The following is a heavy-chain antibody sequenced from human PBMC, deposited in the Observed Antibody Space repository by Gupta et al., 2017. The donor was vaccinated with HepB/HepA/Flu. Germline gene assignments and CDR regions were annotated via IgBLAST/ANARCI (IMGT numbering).Heavy chain of an antibody. CDR1: GFTFSSYG. D-gene: IGHD3-9*01. Sequence: QVQLVESGGGVVQPGRSLRLSCAASGFTFSSYGMHWVRQAPGKGLEWVAVIWYDGSNKYYADSVKGRVTISRDNSKNTLYLQMTSLRAEDTAVYYCARDAYYDSWTGYSPLDYWGQGTLVTVYS. V-gene: IGHV3-33*01. CDR2: IWYDGSNK. CDR3: ARDAYYDSWTGYSPLDY. J-gene: IGHJ4*02.